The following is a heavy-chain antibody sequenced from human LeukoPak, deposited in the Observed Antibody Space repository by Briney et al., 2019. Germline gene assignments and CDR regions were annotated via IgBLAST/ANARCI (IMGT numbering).Heavy chain of an antibody. V-gene: IGHV1-46*01. Sequence: ASVKVSCKASGYTFTSYYMHWVRQAPGQGLAWMGIINPSGGSTSYAQKFQGRVTMTRDTSTSTVYMELSSLRSEDTAVYYCAREEIVVVPAARHYGMDVWGQGTTVTVSS. CDR1: GYTFTSYY. D-gene: IGHD2-2*01. J-gene: IGHJ6*02. CDR3: AREEIVVVPAARHYGMDV. CDR2: INPSGGST.